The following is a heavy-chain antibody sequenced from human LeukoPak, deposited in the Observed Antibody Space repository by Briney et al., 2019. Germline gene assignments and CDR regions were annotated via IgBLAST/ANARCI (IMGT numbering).Heavy chain of an antibody. D-gene: IGHD5-12*01. V-gene: IGHV3-48*01. CDR2: ISDSSSAI. Sequence: GGSLRLSCAASGFTFSGYSMKWVRQAPGKGLEWVSYISDSSSAIYYADSARGRFTISRDTAKNSLFLQMNSLRAEDTAVYYCARDGGYSGYDADCWGQGTLVTVSS. CDR1: GFTFSGYS. J-gene: IGHJ4*02. CDR3: ARDGGYSGYDADC.